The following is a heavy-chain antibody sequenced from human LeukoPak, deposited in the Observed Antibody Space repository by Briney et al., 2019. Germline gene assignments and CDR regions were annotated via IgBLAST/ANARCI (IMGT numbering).Heavy chain of an antibody. CDR1: GYTLTELS. Sequence: ASVKVSCKVSGYTLTELSMHWVRQAPGKGLEWMGGFDPEDGETIYAQKFQGRVTMTEDTSTDTAYMELSSLRSEDTAVYYCATDTQWLAAFDYWGQGTLVTVSS. J-gene: IGHJ4*02. V-gene: IGHV1-24*01. CDR3: ATDTQWLAAFDY. CDR2: FDPEDGET. D-gene: IGHD6-19*01.